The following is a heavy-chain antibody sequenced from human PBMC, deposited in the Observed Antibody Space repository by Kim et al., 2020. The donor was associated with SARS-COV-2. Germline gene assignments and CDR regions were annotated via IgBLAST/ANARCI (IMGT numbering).Heavy chain of an antibody. Sequence: ASVKVSCKASGYTFTSYDINWVRQATGQGLEWMGWMNPNSGNTGYAQKFQGRVTMTRNTSISTAYMELSSLRSEDTAVYYCARGLMYYDFWSGYYTSFHYYYYMDVWGKGTTVTVSS. CDR2: MNPNSGNT. V-gene: IGHV1-8*01. CDR1: GYTFTSYD. J-gene: IGHJ6*03. CDR3: ARGLMYYDFWSGYYTSFHYYYYMDV. D-gene: IGHD3-3*01.